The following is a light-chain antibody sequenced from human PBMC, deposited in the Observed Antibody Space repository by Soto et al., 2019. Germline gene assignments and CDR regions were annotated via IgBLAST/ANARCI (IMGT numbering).Light chain of an antibody. J-gene: IGKJ1*01. CDR1: QIVSSN. Sequence: EIVMTQSPATLSLSPRERKTLSCRAIQIVSSNLAWYQQKLGQAPRLLIYGASTRATGIPARFSGSGFGTEFTLTFSSLQSEDFAVYYCQQYNNWPWTFGQGTKVDIK. CDR2: GAS. CDR3: QQYNNWPWT. V-gene: IGKV3-15*01.